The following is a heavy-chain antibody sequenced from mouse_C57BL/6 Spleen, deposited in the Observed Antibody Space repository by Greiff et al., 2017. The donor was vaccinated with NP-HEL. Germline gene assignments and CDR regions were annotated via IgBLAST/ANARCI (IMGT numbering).Heavy chain of an antibody. Sequence: EVKLVESGEGLVKPGGSLKLSCAASGFTFSSYAMSWVRQTPEKRLEWVAYISSGGDYIYYADTVKGRFTISRDNARNTLYLQMSSLKSEDTAMYYCTREDYSNSLGYFDVWGTGTTVTVSS. CDR1: GFTFSSYA. CDR2: ISSGGDYI. V-gene: IGHV5-9-1*02. D-gene: IGHD2-5*01. J-gene: IGHJ1*03. CDR3: TREDYSNSLGYFDV.